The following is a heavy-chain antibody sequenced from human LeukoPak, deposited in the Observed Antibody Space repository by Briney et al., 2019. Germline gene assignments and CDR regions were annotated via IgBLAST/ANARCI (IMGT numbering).Heavy chain of an antibody. Sequence: ASVKVSCKASGYTFTSYYMHWVRQAPGQGLEWTGIINPSGGSTSYAQKFQGRVTMTRDTSTSTVYMELSSLRSEDTAVYYCARWETAMVTFDYWGQGTLVTVSS. CDR1: GYTFTSYY. CDR2: INPSGGST. CDR3: ARWETAMVTFDY. D-gene: IGHD5-18*01. V-gene: IGHV1-46*01. J-gene: IGHJ4*02.